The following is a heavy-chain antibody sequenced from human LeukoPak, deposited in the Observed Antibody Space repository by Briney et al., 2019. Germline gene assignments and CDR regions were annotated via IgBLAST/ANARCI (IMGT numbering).Heavy chain of an antibody. J-gene: IGHJ4*02. V-gene: IGHV4-38-2*02. CDR1: GYSISSGYY. CDR2: IYHSGST. CDR3: ARENYDSNYFDY. D-gene: IGHD3-3*01. Sequence: PSETLSLTCAVSGYSISSGYYWGWIRQPPGKGLGWIGSIYHSGSTYYNPSLKSRVTISVDTSKNQFSLKLSSVTAADTAVYYCARENYDSNYFDYWGQGTLVTVSS.